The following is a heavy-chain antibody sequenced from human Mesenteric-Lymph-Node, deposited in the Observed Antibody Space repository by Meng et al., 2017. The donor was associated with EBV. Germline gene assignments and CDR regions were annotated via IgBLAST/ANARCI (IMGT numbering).Heavy chain of an antibody. CDR1: GFTFDDYV. Sequence: VEVGESGGGVVQPGRSLRLSCAAFGFTFDDYVMNWVRQPPGKGLEWVSLIHWDGENTDYADSVRGRFTISRDNSKNSLYLQMNSLGAEDTALYFCAKQSGYDLSNWGQGTLVTVSS. D-gene: IGHD5-12*01. V-gene: IGHV3-43D*03. CDR3: AKQSGYDLSN. J-gene: IGHJ4*02. CDR2: IHWDGENT.